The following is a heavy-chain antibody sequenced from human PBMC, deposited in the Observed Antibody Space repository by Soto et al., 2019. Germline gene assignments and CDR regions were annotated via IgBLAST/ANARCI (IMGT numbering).Heavy chain of an antibody. Sequence: EVQLVESGGGLVKPGGSLRLSCAASGFTFSSYSMNWVRQAPGKGLEWVSSISSSSSYIYYADSVKGRFTISRDNAKNSLYLQMNSLRAEDTAVYYCAGDIELNDYGDYGDNYWGQGTLVTVSS. CDR1: GFTFSSYS. V-gene: IGHV3-21*01. CDR3: AGDIELNDYGDYGDNY. D-gene: IGHD4-17*01. J-gene: IGHJ4*02. CDR2: ISSSSSYI.